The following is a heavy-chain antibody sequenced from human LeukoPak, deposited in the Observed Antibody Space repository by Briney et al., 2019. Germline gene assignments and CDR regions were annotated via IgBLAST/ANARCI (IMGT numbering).Heavy chain of an antibody. CDR2: ISGSGGST. D-gene: IGHD2-2*01. V-gene: IGHV3-23*01. CDR1: GFTFSSYA. J-gene: IGHJ5*02. CDR3: AKDLGYCSSTSCSKPNWFDP. Sequence: PGGSLRLSCAASGFTFSSYAMSWVRQAPGKGLEWVSGISGSGGSTYYADSVKGRFTISRDNSKNTLDVQMNSLRAEDTAVYYCAKDLGYCSSTSCSKPNWFDPWGQGTLVTVSS.